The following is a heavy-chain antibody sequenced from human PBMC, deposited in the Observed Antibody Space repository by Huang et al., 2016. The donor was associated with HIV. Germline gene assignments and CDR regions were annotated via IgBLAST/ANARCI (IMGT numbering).Heavy chain of an antibody. CDR3: ARDLKSSSWIDI. J-gene: IGHJ3*02. Sequence: EEQLVESGGGPVKPGGSLRLSCAASGFTFYIYGMNWVSQAPGKGVEWVSANSSSSNYIYYAESVKGRFAVSRDNAKNSLYLQMDSLRDEDTAVYYCARDLKSSSWIDIWGHGTMVTVSS. V-gene: IGHV3-21*01. CDR2: NSSSSNYI. CDR1: GFTFYIYG. D-gene: IGHD2-2*01.